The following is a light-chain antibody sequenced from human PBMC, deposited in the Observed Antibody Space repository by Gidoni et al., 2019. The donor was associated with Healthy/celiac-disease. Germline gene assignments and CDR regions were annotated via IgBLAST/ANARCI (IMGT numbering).Light chain of an antibody. CDR3: CSYTSSSTVV. Sequence: QSALPQPASVSGSPGQSTTIPCTGTSSDVGGYNYVSCYQQHPGNAPKLKIYDVSNRPSGVSNRFAGSKSGTTASLTISVLQADDEADYYGCSYTSSSTVVFGGGTKLTVL. J-gene: IGLJ2*01. CDR2: DVS. CDR1: SSDVGGYNY. V-gene: IGLV2-14*01.